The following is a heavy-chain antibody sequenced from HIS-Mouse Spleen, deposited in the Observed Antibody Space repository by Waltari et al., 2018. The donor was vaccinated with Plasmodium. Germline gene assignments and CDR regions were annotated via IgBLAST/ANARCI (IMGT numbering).Heavy chain of an antibody. Sequence: QVQLVESGGGVVQPGRSLSISCAASDFTFSSYSMHWVRQAPGKGLEWVAVISYDGSNKYYADSVKGRFTISRDNSKNTLYLQMNSLRAEDTAVYYCAKDRRSSSWYVDYWGQGTLVTVSS. CDR1: DFTFSSYS. CDR3: AKDRRSSSWYVDY. CDR2: ISYDGSNK. D-gene: IGHD6-13*01. V-gene: IGHV3-30*18. J-gene: IGHJ4*02.